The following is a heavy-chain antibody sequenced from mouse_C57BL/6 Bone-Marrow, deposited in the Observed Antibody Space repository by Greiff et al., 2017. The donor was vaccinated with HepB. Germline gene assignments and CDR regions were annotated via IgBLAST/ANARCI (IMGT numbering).Heavy chain of an antibody. D-gene: IGHD2-1*01. CDR2: ISNGGGST. Sequence: EVQLVESGGGLVQPGGSLKLSCAASGFTFSDYYMYWVRQTPEQRLEWVAYISNGGGSTYYPDTVKGRFTISRDNAKNTLYLQMSRLKSEDTAMYYCARRGDGNPWFAYWGQGTLVTVSA. J-gene: IGHJ3*01. V-gene: IGHV5-12*01. CDR3: ARRGDGNPWFAY. CDR1: GFTFSDYY.